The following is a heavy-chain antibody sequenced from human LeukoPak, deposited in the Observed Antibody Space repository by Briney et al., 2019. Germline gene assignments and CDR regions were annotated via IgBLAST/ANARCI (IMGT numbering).Heavy chain of an antibody. V-gene: IGHV3-23*01. D-gene: IGHD3-9*01. CDR1: GFTFSRYA. Sequence: PGGSLRLSCAASGFTFSRYAMSWVRQAPGKGLEWVSAISGSGGSTNYADSVKGRFTNSRDNSKNTLYVQMNSLRAEDTAVYYCAKAQYDILTGTPFDYWGQGTLVTVSS. CDR2: ISGSGGST. CDR3: AKAQYDILTGTPFDY. J-gene: IGHJ4*02.